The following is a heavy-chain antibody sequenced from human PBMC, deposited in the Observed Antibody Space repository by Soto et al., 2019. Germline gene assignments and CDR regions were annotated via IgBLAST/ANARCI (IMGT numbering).Heavy chain of an antibody. CDR1: GYTFRHYW. D-gene: IGHD2-21*01. CDR2: VTPDGTMT. Sequence: PGGPLRLSCAPSGYTFRHYWMHWVRQAPGKALVWVSRVTPDGTMTTYAASVKGRFTISRDNAKNTLYLQMNSLGVEDTALYYGSYVTFGDKDFWGQGAPVTVSS. V-gene: IGHV3-74*01. CDR3: SYVTFGDKDF. J-gene: IGHJ4*02.